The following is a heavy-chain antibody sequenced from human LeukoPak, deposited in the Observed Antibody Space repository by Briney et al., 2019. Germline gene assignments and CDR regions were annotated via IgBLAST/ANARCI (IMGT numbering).Heavy chain of an antibody. J-gene: IGHJ4*02. D-gene: IGHD6-19*01. CDR1: GGSISSSSYY. Sequence: PSETLSLTCTVSGGSISSSSYYWGWIRQPPGKGLEWIGSIYYSGSTYYNPSLKSRVTISVDTSKNQFSLKLSSVTAADTAVYYCARRTTSGWGAYDYWGQGTLVTVSS. V-gene: IGHV4-39*01. CDR2: IYYSGST. CDR3: ARRTTSGWGAYDY.